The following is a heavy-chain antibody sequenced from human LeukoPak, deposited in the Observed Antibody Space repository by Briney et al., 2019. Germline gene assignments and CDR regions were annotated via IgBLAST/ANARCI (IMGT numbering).Heavy chain of an antibody. V-gene: IGHV4-34*01. Sequence: PSETLSLTCAVYGGSSSGYYWSWIRQPPGKGLEWIGEINHSGSTNYNPSLKSRVTISIDTSKNQCSLKLSSVTAADTAVYYCASLGAYYDILTGYSDVFDIWGQGTMVTVSS. CDR2: INHSGST. CDR3: ASLGAYYDILTGYSDVFDI. D-gene: IGHD3-9*01. J-gene: IGHJ3*02. CDR1: GGSSSGYY.